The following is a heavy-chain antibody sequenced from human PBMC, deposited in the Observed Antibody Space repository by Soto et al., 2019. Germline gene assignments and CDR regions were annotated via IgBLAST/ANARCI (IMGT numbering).Heavy chain of an antibody. V-gene: IGHV3-23*01. CDR1: GFTFSTYA. J-gene: IGHJ4*02. D-gene: IGHD3-22*01. Sequence: GGSLRLSCAASGFTFSTYAMAWVRQPPGKGLEWVSGISGGGTITLYADSVRGRFTITRDNSENTLYLQLNSLRADGTAVYYCAKRDYSDSSTYASLFDYWGQGSLVTVSS. CDR3: AKRDYSDSSTYASLFDY. CDR2: ISGGGTIT.